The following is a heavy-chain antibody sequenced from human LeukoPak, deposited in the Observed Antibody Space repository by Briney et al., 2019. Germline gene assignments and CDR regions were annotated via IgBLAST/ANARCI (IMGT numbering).Heavy chain of an antibody. D-gene: IGHD2-15*01. J-gene: IGHJ5*02. CDR1: GGSISSYY. CDR3: ARLGYCSGGSCLDWFDP. V-gene: IGHV4-4*07. Sequence: SETLSLTCTVSGGSISSYYWSWIRQPAGKGLEWLGRIYTSGSTNYNPSLKSRVTMSVDTSKNQFSLKLSSVTAADTAVYYCARLGYCSGGSCLDWFDPWGQGTLVTVSS. CDR2: IYTSGST.